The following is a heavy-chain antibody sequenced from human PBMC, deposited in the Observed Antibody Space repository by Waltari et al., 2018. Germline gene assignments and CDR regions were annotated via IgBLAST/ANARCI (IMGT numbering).Heavy chain of an antibody. D-gene: IGHD2-15*01. Sequence: EVQLLESGGGLVQPGGSLRLSCAASGFTFSRYVMSWVRQAPGKGLEWVSSISGSDSSTYYADSVKGRFTISRDNSKNTLYLQMNSLRAEDTALYYCAKSGDCSTGTCYNNWFDPWGQGTLVTVSS. CDR1: GFTFSRYV. CDR3: AKSGDCSTGTCYNNWFDP. CDR2: ISGSDSST. J-gene: IGHJ5*02. V-gene: IGHV3-23*01.